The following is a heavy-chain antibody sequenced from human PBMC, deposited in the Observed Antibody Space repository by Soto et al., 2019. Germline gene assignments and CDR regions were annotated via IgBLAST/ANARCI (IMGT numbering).Heavy chain of an antibody. Sequence: GESLKISCAASGFTFTKSGMSWVRQAPGKGLEWVAGIGGSGRKTYYADSVKGRFSISRDNSKSTLYLQMNSLRAEDTAVYYCARDDIPGRAVATYGMDVWGQGTTVTVSS. J-gene: IGHJ6*02. CDR1: GFTFTKSG. D-gene: IGHD6-19*01. CDR3: ARDDIPGRAVATYGMDV. V-gene: IGHV3-23*01. CDR2: IGGSGRKT.